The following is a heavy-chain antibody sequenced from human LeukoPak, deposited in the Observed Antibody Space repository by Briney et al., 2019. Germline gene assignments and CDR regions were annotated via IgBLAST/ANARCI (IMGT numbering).Heavy chain of an antibody. V-gene: IGHV1-8*01. CDR1: GYTFTSYD. CDR3: ARGVTMVRGVTDY. J-gene: IGHJ4*02. Sequence: ASVKVSCKASGYTFTSYDTNWVRQATGQGLEWMGWMNPNSGNTGYAQKFQGRVTMTRNTSISTAYMELSSLRSEDTAVYYCARGVTMVRGVTDYWGQGTLVTVSS. D-gene: IGHD3-10*01. CDR2: MNPNSGNT.